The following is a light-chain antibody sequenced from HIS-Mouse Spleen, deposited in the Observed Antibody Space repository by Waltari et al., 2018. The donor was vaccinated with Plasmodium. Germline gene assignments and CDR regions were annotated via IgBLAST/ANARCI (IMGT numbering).Light chain of an antibody. CDR3: QQYYSYPFT. CDR1: QGISSN. CDR2: AAS. Sequence: AIRMTQSPSSFSASTGDRVTIPCRASQGISSNLAWYQQKPGKAPKLLIYAASTLQSGVPSRFSGSGSGTDFTLTISCLQSEDFATYYCQQYYSYPFTFGPGTKVEIK. J-gene: IGKJ3*01. V-gene: IGKV1-8*01.